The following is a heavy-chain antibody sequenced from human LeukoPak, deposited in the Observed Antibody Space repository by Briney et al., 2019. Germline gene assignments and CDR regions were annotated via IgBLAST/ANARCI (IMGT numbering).Heavy chain of an antibody. Sequence: GGSLRLSCAASGFTLSSYAMSWVRQAPGKGLEWVSAISGSGGSTYYADSVKGRFTISRDNSKNTLYLQMNSLRAEDTAVYYCAKDRAPLRYFDWLLFRYWGQGTLVTVSS. CDR3: AKDRAPLRYFDWLLFRY. V-gene: IGHV3-23*01. J-gene: IGHJ4*02. CDR1: GFTLSSYA. D-gene: IGHD3-9*01. CDR2: ISGSGGST.